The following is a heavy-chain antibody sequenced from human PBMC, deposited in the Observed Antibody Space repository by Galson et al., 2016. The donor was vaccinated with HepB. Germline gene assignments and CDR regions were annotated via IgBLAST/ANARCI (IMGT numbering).Heavy chain of an antibody. Sequence: SLRLSCAASGFSFGTYSMNWLRQAPGKGLEWVASISRRSRYIFYADSVKLRFTISRDNAKQSLYLQMNGLGAEDTGLYYCAKGAQYPRLTVAENNYFDPWGQGTLVIVS. CDR1: GFSFGTYS. CDR2: ISRRSRYI. V-gene: IGHV3-21*01. D-gene: IGHD3-16*01. J-gene: IGHJ5*02. CDR3: AKGAQYPRLTVAENNYFDP.